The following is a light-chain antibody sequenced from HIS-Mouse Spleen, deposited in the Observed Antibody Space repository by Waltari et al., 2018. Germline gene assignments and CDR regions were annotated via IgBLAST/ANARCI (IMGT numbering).Light chain of an antibody. CDR1: QRVLYSSNNKNY. J-gene: IGKJ4*01. Sequence: DIVMTQSPDSLAVSLGERATINCKSSQRVLYSSNNKNYLAWYQQKPGQPPKLLIYWASTRESGVPDRFSGSGSGTDFTLTISSLQAEDVAVYYCQQYYSTPTFGGGTK. CDR2: WAS. V-gene: IGKV4-1*01. CDR3: QQYYSTPT.